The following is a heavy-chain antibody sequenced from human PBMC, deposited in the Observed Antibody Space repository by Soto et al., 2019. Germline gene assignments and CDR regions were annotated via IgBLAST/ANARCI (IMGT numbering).Heavy chain of an antibody. J-gene: IGHJ4*02. Sequence: QVQLVESGGGVVQPGRSLRLSCAASGFTFSIYDMHWVRQAPGKGLEWVAGTSYDGSKKYYADPVKGRFTISRDTSKNTVYLQMSSLRGEDKAVYYCAKGGITPSPHEYWGQGTLVTVSS. CDR2: TSYDGSKK. V-gene: IGHV3-30*18. D-gene: IGHD1-7*01. CDR1: GFTFSIYD. CDR3: AKGGITPSPHEY.